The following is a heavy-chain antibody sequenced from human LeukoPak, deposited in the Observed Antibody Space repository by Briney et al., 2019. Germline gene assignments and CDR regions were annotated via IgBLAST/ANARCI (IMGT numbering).Heavy chain of an antibody. D-gene: IGHD6-6*01. CDR2: IYYSGST. CDR3: AREHRSSKYFDS. CDR1: GGSISSSSYY. V-gene: IGHV4-39*02. Sequence: SETLSLTCTVSGGSISSSSYYWGWIRQPPGKGLEWIGSIYYSGSTYYNPSLKSRVTISVDTSKNQFSLKLGSVTAADTAVYYCAREHRSSKYFDSWGQGALMIVSS. J-gene: IGHJ4*02.